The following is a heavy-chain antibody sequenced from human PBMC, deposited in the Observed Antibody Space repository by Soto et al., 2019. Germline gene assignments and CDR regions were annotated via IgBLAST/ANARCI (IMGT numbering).Heavy chain of an antibody. J-gene: IGHJ6*03. Sequence: QDQLVQSGAEVKKPGASVTVSCKASGYSFTNYGVTWVRQAPGQGLEWMGWISAFNGNTHYAQNLKGRVTMTTDASTGTAYMELRSLRSDDTAVYYCARDRGVAPPVAGNTHYYYYMDVWGKGTTVTVSS. CDR3: ARDRGVAPPVAGNTHYYYYMDV. CDR2: ISAFNGNT. D-gene: IGHD6-19*01. V-gene: IGHV1-18*01. CDR1: GYSFTNYG.